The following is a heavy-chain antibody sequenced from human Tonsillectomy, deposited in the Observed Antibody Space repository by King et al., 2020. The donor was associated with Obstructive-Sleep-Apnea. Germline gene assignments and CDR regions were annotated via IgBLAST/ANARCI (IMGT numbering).Heavy chain of an antibody. D-gene: IGHD3-22*01. CDR2: TYYRSKWFN. CDR3: AGDRSYYYT. V-gene: IGHV6-1*01. J-gene: IGHJ5*02. CDR1: GDSVSNNTAV. Sequence: HVQLQQSGPGLVKPSQTLSLTCAISGDSVSNNTAVWNWIRQSPSRGLEWLGRTYYRSKWFNEYAESVKSRITINPDTSKNQFSLQLNSVTPGDTAVYYCAGDRSYYYTWGQGTLVTVSS.